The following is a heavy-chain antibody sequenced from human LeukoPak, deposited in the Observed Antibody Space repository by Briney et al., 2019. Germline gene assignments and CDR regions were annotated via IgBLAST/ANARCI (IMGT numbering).Heavy chain of an antibody. V-gene: IGHV1-3*01. CDR2: INAGNGNT. J-gene: IGHJ4*02. Sequence: GASVNVSCKSCGYIFTSYAMHWVRQAPAQRLEWMGWINAGNGNTKYSQKFQGRVTITRDTSASTAYMELSSLRSEDTAVYYCAVLYCSSTSCFDFDYWGQATLVTVSS. CDR1: GYIFTSYA. D-gene: IGHD2-2*01. CDR3: AVLYCSSTSCFDFDY.